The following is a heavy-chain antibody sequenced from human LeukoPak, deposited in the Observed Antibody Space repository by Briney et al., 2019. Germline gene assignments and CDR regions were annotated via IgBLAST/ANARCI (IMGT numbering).Heavy chain of an antibody. CDR1: GGSISSSSHY. J-gene: IGHJ4*02. Sequence: PSETLSLTCTVSGGSISSSSHYWGWIRQPPGKGLEWIGSIYYSGSTYYNPSLKSRVTISVDTSKNQFSLKLSSVTAADTAVCYCARHPIAATDTNDYWGQGTLVTVSS. CDR3: ARHPIAATDTNDY. CDR2: IYYSGST. V-gene: IGHV4-39*01. D-gene: IGHD6-6*01.